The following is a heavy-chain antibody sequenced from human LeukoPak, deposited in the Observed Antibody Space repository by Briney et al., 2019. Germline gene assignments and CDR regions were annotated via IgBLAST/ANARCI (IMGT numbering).Heavy chain of an antibody. CDR1: GFTFGSYG. J-gene: IGHJ5*02. D-gene: IGHD2-15*01. CDR2: IRSDGSNK. CDR3: ARAENSGSGGLDP. V-gene: IGHV3-30*02. Sequence: GGSLRLSCAASGFTFGSYGMHWVRQAPGKGLEWVTFIRSDGSNKYYADSVKGRFTISRDNAKNSLYLDMSSLRADDTAVYYCARAENSGSGGLDPWGQGTLVTVSS.